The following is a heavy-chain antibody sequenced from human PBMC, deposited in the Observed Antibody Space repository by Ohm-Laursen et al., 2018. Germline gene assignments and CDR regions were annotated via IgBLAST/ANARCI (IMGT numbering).Heavy chain of an antibody. D-gene: IGHD2-15*01. CDR2: IKEDGSQK. J-gene: IGHJ3*02. CDR3: ARERRSVTSDAFDI. V-gene: IGHV3-7*01. Sequence: SLRLSCSASGFTFSSYWMTWVRQAPGKELEWVANIKEDGSQKNYVDSVKGRFTISRDNSKNTLYLQMNSLRVEDTAVYYCARERRSVTSDAFDIWGQGTMVTVSS. CDR1: GFTFSSYW.